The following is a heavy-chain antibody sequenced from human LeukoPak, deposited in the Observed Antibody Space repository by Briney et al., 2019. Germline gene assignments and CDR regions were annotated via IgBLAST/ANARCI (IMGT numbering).Heavy chain of an antibody. CDR2: IYYSGST. J-gene: IGHJ4*02. V-gene: IGHV4-39*01. Sequence: SETLSLTCTVSGGSISSSSYYWGWIRQPPGKGLEWIGSIYYSGSTYYNPSLKSRVTISVDTSKNQFSLKLSSVTAADTAVYYCARQGTVTHLDYWGQGTLVTVSS. CDR3: ARQGTVTHLDY. D-gene: IGHD4-17*01. CDR1: GGSISSSSYY.